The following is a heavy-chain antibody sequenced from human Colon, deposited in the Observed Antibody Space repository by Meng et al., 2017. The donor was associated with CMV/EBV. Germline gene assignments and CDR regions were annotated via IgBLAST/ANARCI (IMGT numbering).Heavy chain of an antibody. J-gene: IGHJ4*02. CDR1: GLSVSSNY. CDR3: ARDLGGGDYFDY. Sequence: VEREESGGGLTQPGGSMRLSCAASGLSVSSNYMSWVRQAPGKGLEWVSVIYVDGSTYYAESVRGRFTISRDSSANTVHLHLNSLRDDDSAVYYCARDLGGGDYFDYWGQGTLVTVSS. D-gene: IGHD3-16*01. CDR2: IYVDGST. V-gene: IGHV3-53*01.